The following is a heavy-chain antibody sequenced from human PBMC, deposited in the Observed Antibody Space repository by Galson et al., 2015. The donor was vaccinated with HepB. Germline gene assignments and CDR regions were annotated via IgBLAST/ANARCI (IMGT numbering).Heavy chain of an antibody. V-gene: IGHV3-66*02. CDR3: ASTRSNWYPYFDY. D-gene: IGHD6-13*01. Sequence: SLRLSCAASGFTVSFNYMSWVRQAPGKGLEWVSVIYCGGRAYYADSVKGRFTISRDNSKNTLYIQMNSLRAEDTAVYYCASTRSNWYPYFDYWGQGTLVTVSS. J-gene: IGHJ4*02. CDR2: IYCGGRA. CDR1: GFTVSFNY.